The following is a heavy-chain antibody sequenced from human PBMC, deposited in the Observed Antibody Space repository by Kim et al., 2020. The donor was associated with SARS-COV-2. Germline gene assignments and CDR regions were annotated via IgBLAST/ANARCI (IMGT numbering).Heavy chain of an antibody. V-gene: IGHV3-23*05. CDR1: GFTFSRRA. CDR3: AKDHPSSGWPNFDY. CDR2: VNNNNNT. D-gene: IGHD6-19*01. Sequence: GGSLRLSCAASGFTFSRRAMSWVRQVPGKGLEWIESVNNNNNTYYADSVKGRFTVSRDITKDTLYLQMNSLRADDTALYYCAKDHPSSGWPNFDYWGQGT. J-gene: IGHJ4*02.